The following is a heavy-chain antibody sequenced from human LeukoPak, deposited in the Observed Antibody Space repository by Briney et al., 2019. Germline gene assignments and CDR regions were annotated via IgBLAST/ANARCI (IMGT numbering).Heavy chain of an antibody. Sequence: AGGSLRLSCAASGFTFSSYAMSWVRQAPGKGLGRVSAISGSGGSTYYADSVKGRFTISRDNSKNTLYLQMNSLRAEDTAVYYCAKDCTDWTPYYFDYWGQGTLVTVSS. D-gene: IGHD2-8*02. J-gene: IGHJ4*01. CDR1: GFTFSSYA. CDR2: ISGSGGST. CDR3: AKDCTDWTPYYFDY. V-gene: IGHV3-23*01.